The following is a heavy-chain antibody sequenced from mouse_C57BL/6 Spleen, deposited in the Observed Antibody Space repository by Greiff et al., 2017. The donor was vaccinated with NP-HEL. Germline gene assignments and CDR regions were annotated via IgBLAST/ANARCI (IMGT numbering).Heavy chain of an antibody. V-gene: IGHV1-59*01. D-gene: IGHD3-2*02. CDR2: IDPSDSYT. CDR3: ASQVDSSGPFFDY. CDR1: GYTFTSYW. Sequence: QVQLQQPGAELVRPGTSVKLSCKASGYTFTSYWMHWVKQRPGQGLEWIGVIDPSDSYTNYNQKFKGKATLTVDTSSSTAYMQLSSLTSEDSAVYYCASQVDSSGPFFDYWGQGTTLTVSS. J-gene: IGHJ2*01.